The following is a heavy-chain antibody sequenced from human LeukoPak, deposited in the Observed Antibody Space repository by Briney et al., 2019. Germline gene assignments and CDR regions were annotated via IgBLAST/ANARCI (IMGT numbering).Heavy chain of an antibody. D-gene: IGHD3-10*02. CDR3: ARGALHVFDY. J-gene: IGHJ4*02. CDR1: GFTFSDYE. Sequence: GGSLRLSCAASGFTFSDYEINWVRQAPGKGLEWVSCISTSGSTTYYADSVKGRFTISRDNAKNSLFLQMNTLTAGDTAVYYCARGALHVFDYWGQGTPVTVSS. CDR2: ISTSGSTT. V-gene: IGHV3-48*03.